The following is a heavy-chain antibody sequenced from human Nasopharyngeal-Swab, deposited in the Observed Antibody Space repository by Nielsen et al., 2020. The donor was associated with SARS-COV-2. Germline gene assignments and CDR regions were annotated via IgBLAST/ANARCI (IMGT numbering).Heavy chain of an antibody. J-gene: IGHJ4*02. D-gene: IGHD6-19*01. V-gene: IGHV4-59*01. CDR2: IYYSGIT. Sequence: SETLSLTCTVSGGSISSYYWSWIRQPPGKGLEWIGYIYYSGITNYNPSLKSRVIISVDTSKSQFSLKLSSVTAADTAVYYCARPLRGAVAPFDYWGQGTLVTVSS. CDR1: GGSISSYY. CDR3: ARPLRGAVAPFDY.